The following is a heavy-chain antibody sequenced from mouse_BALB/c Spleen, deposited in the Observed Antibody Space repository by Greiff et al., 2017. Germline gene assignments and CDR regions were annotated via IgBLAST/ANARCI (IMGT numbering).Heavy chain of an antibody. CDR1: GFAFSSYD. J-gene: IGHJ2*01. Sequence: DVMLVESGGGLVKPGGSLKLSCAASGFAFSSYDMSWVRQTPEKRLEWVAYISSGGGSTYYPDTVKGRFTISRDNAKNTLYLQMSSLKSEDTAMYYCARLRLDTGYYFDYWGQGTTLTVSS. CDR3: ARLRLDTGYYFDY. V-gene: IGHV5-12-1*01. CDR2: ISSGGGST.